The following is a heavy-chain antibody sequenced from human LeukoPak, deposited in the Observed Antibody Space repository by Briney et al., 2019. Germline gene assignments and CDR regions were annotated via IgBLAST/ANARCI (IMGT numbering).Heavy chain of an antibody. V-gene: IGHV1-69*01. Sequence: SVKVSRKASGGTFSSYAISWVRQAPGQGLEWMGGIIPIFGTANYAQKFQGRVTITADESTSTAYMELSSLRSEDTAVYYCARGSSGWYNWFDPWGQGTLVTVSS. D-gene: IGHD6-19*01. CDR2: IIPIFGTA. J-gene: IGHJ5*02. CDR1: GGTFSSYA. CDR3: ARGSSGWYNWFDP.